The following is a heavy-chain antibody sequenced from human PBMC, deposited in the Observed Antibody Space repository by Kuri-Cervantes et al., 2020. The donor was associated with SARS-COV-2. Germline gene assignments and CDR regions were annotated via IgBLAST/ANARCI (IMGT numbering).Heavy chain of an antibody. J-gene: IGHJ6*04. CDR3: ARAWGRFFWSGDGVAF. D-gene: IGHD3-3*01. Sequence: GGSLRLSCAASGFTFSSYGMHWVRQAPGKGVEWVAVRWYDGSNKYYADSVKGRFTISRDNSKNTLYLQMNSLRAEDTAVYYCARAWGRFFWSGDGVAFWGKGTTVTVSS. CDR1: GFTFSSYG. V-gene: IGHV3-33*01. CDR2: RWYDGSNK.